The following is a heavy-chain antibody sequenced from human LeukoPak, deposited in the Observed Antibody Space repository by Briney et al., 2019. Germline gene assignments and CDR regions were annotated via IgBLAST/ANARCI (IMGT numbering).Heavy chain of an antibody. Sequence: SVKVSCKASGDTFSNYGISWVRQAPGQGLEWMGRIIPILGGAKSAQKFQGRVTITADKSTSSAYMELNSLRSEDTAVYFCARETILSAGQIDFWGRGTLVTVSS. CDR2: IIPILGGA. CDR3: ARETILSAGQIDF. V-gene: IGHV1-69*04. D-gene: IGHD6-13*01. J-gene: IGHJ4*02. CDR1: GDTFSNYG.